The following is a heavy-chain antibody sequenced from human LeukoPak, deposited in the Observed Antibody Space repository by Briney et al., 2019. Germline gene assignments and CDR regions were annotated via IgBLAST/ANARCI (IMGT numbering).Heavy chain of an antibody. J-gene: IGHJ4*02. D-gene: IGHD1-26*01. CDR2: ISSGGVNP. CDR1: GFTFSTYA. Sequence: PGGSLRLSCAASGFTFSTYAMHWVRQAPGKGLEHVSSISSGGVNPYYADSVRGRFTIYRDNSKNTLYLHMGSLRAEDMAVYYCAREEAPVGGSSFDYWGQGTLVTVSS. V-gene: IGHV3-64*02. CDR3: AREEAPVGGSSFDY.